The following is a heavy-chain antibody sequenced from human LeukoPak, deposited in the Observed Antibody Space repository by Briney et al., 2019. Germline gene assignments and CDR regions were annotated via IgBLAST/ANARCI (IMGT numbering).Heavy chain of an antibody. CDR1: GYTFTSYG. CDR3: ARGIVVVPAATLSYYMDV. J-gene: IGHJ6*03. D-gene: IGHD2-2*01. V-gene: IGHV1-18*01. Sequence: ASVKVSCKASGYTFTSYGISWVRQAPGQGLEWMGWISAYNGNTNYAQKLQGRVTMTTDTSTSTAYMELRSLRSDDTAVYYCARGIVVVPAATLSYYMDVWGKGTTVTVSS. CDR2: ISAYNGNT.